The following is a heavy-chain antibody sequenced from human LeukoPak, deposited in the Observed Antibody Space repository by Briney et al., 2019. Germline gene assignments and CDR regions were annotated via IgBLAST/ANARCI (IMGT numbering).Heavy chain of an antibody. Sequence: GGSLRLSCAASGFAFSTYDMHWVRQGTGEGLEWVSGIGTQGDTHYPDSVKGRFTISRENADNSLYLQMNSLRAGDTAVYYCARGIFCNTTSCFTVRAFEIWGQGTMVTVSS. CDR2: IGTQGDT. J-gene: IGHJ3*02. D-gene: IGHD2-2*02. CDR3: ARGIFCNTTSCFTVRAFEI. CDR1: GFAFSTYD. V-gene: IGHV3-13*01.